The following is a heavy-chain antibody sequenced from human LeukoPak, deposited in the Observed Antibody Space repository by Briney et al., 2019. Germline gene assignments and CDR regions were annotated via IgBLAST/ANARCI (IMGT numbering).Heavy chain of an antibody. CDR3: ARDRALRGSIDY. V-gene: IGHV1-46*01. CDR2: INPGGGST. Sequence: ASVKVSCKASGYTFTSYYMHWVRQAPGQGLEWMGIINPGGGSTSYAQKFQGRVTMTRDTSTSTVYMELSSLRSEDTAVYYCARDRALRGSIDYWGQGTLVTVSS. D-gene: IGHD3-10*01. J-gene: IGHJ4*02. CDR1: GYTFTSYY.